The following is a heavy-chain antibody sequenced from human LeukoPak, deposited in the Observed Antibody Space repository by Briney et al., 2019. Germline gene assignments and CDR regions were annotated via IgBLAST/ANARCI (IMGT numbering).Heavy chain of an antibody. D-gene: IGHD2-2*01. V-gene: IGHV3-23*01. CDR1: GFIFSSYA. J-gene: IGHJ4*02. Sequence: GGSLRLSCATSGFIFSSYAMSWVRQAPGKGLEWVSGLHADSGMTYYADSVKGRFTISRDNSKNTLYFQMNSLRAEDTAVYYCVKDFLHGPHIEPVGSVGPFDYWGQGTLVTVSS. CDR2: LHADSGMT. CDR3: VKDFLHGPHIEPVGSVGPFDY.